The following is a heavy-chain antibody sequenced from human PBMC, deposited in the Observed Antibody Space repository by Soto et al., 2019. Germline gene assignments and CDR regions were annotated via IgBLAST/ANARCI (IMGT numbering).Heavy chain of an antibody. CDR3: AKEIGSDWSLYYHYGMDV. CDR1: GFSFSTHD. D-gene: IGHD3-9*01. V-gene: IGHV3-30*18. CDR2: VSYDGRNK. Sequence: QMQLVESGGGVVQPGRSLRLSCEASGFSFSTHDMHWVRQAPGKGLEWVAVVSYDGRNKYYADSVKGRFTISRDNYKNTLYLQMNSLGAEDTGMYYCAKEIGSDWSLYYHYGMDVWGQGTTVTVSS. J-gene: IGHJ6*02.